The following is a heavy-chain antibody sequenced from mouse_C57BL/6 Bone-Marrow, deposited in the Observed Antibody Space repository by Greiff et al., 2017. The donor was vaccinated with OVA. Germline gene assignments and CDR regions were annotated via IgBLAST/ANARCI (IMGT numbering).Heavy chain of an antibody. CDR2: ISNGGGST. Sequence: EVQLQHSGGGLVQPGGSLKLSCAASGFTFSDYYMYWVRQTPEKRLEWVAYISNGGGSTYYPDTVKGRFTISRDNAKNTLYLQMSRLKSEDTAMYYCARGENDYDPYYFDYWGQGTTLTVSS. CDR1: GFTFSDYY. J-gene: IGHJ2*01. D-gene: IGHD2-4*01. CDR3: ARGENDYDPYYFDY. V-gene: IGHV5-12*01.